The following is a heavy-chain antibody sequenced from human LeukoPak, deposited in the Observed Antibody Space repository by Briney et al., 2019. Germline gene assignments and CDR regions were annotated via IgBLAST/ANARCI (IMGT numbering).Heavy chain of an antibody. CDR1: GYTFTDHY. CDR2: INPNGGGT. J-gene: IGHJ4*02. Sequence: ASVKVSCKASGYTFTDHYLHWLRQAPGQGLESLGWINPNGGGTNFPQKFQGRVTLTIDTSVNTGYIEITKLTSDDTAVYYCARIITSTWYNEFDCWGQGTLVAVSS. D-gene: IGHD1-14*01. CDR3: ARIITSTWYNEFDC. V-gene: IGHV1-2*02.